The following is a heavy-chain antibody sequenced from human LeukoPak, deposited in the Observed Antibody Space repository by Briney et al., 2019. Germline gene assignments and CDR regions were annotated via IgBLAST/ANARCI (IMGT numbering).Heavy chain of an antibody. J-gene: IGHJ4*02. CDR2: ISWNSGSI. CDR3: AKDSHPVAVAGIIDY. V-gene: IGHV3-9*01. CDR1: GFTFDDYA. D-gene: IGHD6-19*01. Sequence: PGGSLRLFCAASGFTFDDYAMHWVRQAPGKGLEWVSGISWNSGSIGYADSVKGRFTISRDNAKNSLYLQMNSLRAEDTALYYCAKDSHPVAVAGIIDYWGQGTLVTVSS.